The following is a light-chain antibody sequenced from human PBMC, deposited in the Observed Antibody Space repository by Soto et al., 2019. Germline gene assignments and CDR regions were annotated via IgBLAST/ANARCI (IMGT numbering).Light chain of an antibody. J-gene: IGKJ1*01. CDR1: QSVSSSY. Sequence: EIVFTQSPSTLSLSPGERATLSCRASQSVSSSYLAWYQQKPGQAPRLLIYGASSRATGIPDRFSGSGSGTEFTLTISSLQSEDYAVYYCHQYNNWPPWTFGQGTKVDI. CDR2: GAS. V-gene: IGKV3D-15*01. CDR3: HQYNNWPPWT.